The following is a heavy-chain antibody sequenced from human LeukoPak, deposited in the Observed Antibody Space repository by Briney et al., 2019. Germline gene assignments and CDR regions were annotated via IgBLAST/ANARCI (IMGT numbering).Heavy chain of an antibody. Sequence: GASVKVSCKVSGYTLTEISMHWVRQAPGKGLEWMGGFDPEDGETIYAQKFQGRVTMTEDTSTDTAYMELSSLRSEDTAVYYCATFRYCSGGSCYTSGFDPWGQGTLVTVSS. CDR2: FDPEDGET. CDR3: ATFRYCSGGSCYTSGFDP. D-gene: IGHD2-15*01. V-gene: IGHV1-24*01. J-gene: IGHJ5*02. CDR1: GYTLTEIS.